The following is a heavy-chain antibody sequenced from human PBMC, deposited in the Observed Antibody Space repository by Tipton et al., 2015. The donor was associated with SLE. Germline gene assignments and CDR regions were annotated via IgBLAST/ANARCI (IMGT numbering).Heavy chain of an antibody. Sequence: TLSLTCTVSGGSIGSGAYYWGWIRQPPGKGLEWIGDINHSGITNYNPSLKSRVTISLDTSKSQFSLRVNSVTAADTAVYYCARPRRARDYTTSAAYYLDFWGQGTLVTVSS. CDR1: GGSIGSGAYY. CDR3: ARPRRARDYTTSAAYYLDF. V-gene: IGHV4-39*07. D-gene: IGHD2-2*02. CDR2: INHSGIT. J-gene: IGHJ4*02.